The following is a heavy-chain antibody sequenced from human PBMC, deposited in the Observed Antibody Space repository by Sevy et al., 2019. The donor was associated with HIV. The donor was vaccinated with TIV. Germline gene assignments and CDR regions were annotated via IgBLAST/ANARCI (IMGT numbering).Heavy chain of an antibody. J-gene: IGHJ4*02. CDR3: ARVWAPYGSGSYPFGY. CDR1: GDSVSSNSAA. CDR2: TYYRSKWYN. V-gene: IGHV6-1*01. Sequence: SQTLSLTCAISGDSVSSNSAAWNWIRQSPSRGLEWLGRTYYRSKWYNDYAVSVKSRITINPDTSKNQFSLQLNSVTPVDMAVYYCARVWAPYGSGSYPFGYWGQGTLVTVSS. D-gene: IGHD3-10*01.